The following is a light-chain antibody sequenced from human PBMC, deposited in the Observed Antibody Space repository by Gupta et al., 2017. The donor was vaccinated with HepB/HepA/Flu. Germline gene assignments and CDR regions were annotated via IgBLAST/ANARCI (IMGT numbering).Light chain of an antibody. J-gene: IGLJ1*01. CDR1: NQY. CDR2: KDT. Sequence: NQYAYWYQQKPGQAPVLIVYKDTERPPGTPERFSGSSSGATVTLTISGVQAEDEADHYCQSADSSGTFYVFGTGTKVSIL. CDR3: QSADSSGTFYV. V-gene: IGLV3-25*03.